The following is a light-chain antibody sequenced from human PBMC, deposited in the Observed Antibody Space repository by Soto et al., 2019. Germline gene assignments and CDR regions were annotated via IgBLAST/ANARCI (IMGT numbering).Light chain of an antibody. J-gene: IGKJ1*01. Sequence: DIQMTQSPSTLSASVGDRVTITCRASQSVSSWLAWYQQKPGKAPKLLIYKASSLHSGVPSRFSGSGSGTEFTLTISSLQPEDFATYYCQQSYSTLWTFGQGTKVDIK. V-gene: IGKV1-5*03. CDR3: QQSYSTLWT. CDR2: KAS. CDR1: QSVSSW.